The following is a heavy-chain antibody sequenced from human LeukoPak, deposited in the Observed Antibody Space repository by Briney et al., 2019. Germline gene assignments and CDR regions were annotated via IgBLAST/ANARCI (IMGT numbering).Heavy chain of an antibody. D-gene: IGHD3-22*01. Sequence: ASVKVSCKATSRISWVRQAPGQGLEWMGWVGTYGGDTYYAQKFQGRITVTTDTSTSTVYMELRNLRSDDTAVYYCARDLWSFYDDSGYNRDFDSWGQGTLVTVSS. CDR1: TSR. V-gene: IGHV1-18*01. CDR2: VGTYGGDT. CDR3: ARDLWSFYDDSGYNRDFDS. J-gene: IGHJ5*01.